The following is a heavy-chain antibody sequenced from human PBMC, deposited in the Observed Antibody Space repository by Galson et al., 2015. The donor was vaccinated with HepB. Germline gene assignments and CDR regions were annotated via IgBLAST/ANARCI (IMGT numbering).Heavy chain of an antibody. CDR2: LIYPTNVQ. J-gene: IGHJ4*02. D-gene: IGHD3-10*01. CDR1: GFTFNDFA. CDR3: AREDGLGSYYNGFDY. V-gene: IGHV3-30*01. Sequence: SLRLSCAVSGFTFNDFAVHWVRLAPGKGLEWIGVLIYPTNVQFYGDSVQGRFTISADSSKSSLYLQMNSLRPDDTATYYCAREDGLGSYYNGFDYCGQGTHVTVSS.